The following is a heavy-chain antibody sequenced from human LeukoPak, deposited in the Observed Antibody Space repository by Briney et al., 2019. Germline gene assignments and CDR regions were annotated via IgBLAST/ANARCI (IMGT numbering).Heavy chain of an antibody. CDR1: GFTFSSYA. Sequence: GGSLRLSCAASGFTFSSYAKSWVRQAPGKGLEGVSAISGSGGSTYYADSVKGRFTISRDNSKNTLYLQMNSLRAEDTAVYYCAKRPSIVGANFDYWGQGTLVTVSS. CDR3: AKRPSIVGANFDY. CDR2: ISGSGGST. D-gene: IGHD1-26*01. J-gene: IGHJ4*02. V-gene: IGHV3-23*01.